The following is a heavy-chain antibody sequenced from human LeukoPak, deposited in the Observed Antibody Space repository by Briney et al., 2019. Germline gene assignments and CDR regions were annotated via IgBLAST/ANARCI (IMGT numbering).Heavy chain of an antibody. CDR2: IIPIFGTA. Sequence: SVKVSCKASGGTFSSYAISWVRQAPGQGLEWMGGIIPIFGTANYAQKFQGRVTITADESTSTAYMELSNLRSEDTAVYYCARVKATGTTRWFDPWGQGTLVTVSS. V-gene: IGHV1-69*01. D-gene: IGHD1-7*01. J-gene: IGHJ5*02. CDR1: GGTFSSYA. CDR3: ARVKATGTTRWFDP.